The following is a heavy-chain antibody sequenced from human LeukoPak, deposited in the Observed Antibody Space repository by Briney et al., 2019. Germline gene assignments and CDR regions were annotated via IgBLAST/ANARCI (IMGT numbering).Heavy chain of an antibody. CDR1: GGSISSSSYY. CDR3: ARDLKSAAYYYDSSGYSVAFDI. CDR2: IYYSGST. V-gene: IGHV4-39*07. D-gene: IGHD3-22*01. J-gene: IGHJ3*02. Sequence: SETLSLTCTVSGGSISSSSYYWGWIRQPPGKGLEWIGSIYYSGSTYYNPSLKSRVTISVDTSKNQFSLKLSSVTAADTAVYYCARDLKSAAYYYDSSGYSVAFDIWGQGTMVTVSS.